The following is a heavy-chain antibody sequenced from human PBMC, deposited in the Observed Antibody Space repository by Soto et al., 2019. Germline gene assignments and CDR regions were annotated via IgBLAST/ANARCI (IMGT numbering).Heavy chain of an antibody. CDR3: AREGGESSDGLYCFDS. CDR2: IYPDDSET. CDR1: GYNFRTFW. V-gene: IGHV5-51*01. D-gene: IGHD3-16*01. Sequence: GESLKISCSTSGYNFRTFWIGWLRQMPGKGLEWMGLIYPDDSETKYSPSFEGQVTMSSDSYISTTYLQWSSLQASDTAIYYCAREGGESSDGLYCFDSWGQGSLVT. J-gene: IGHJ4*02.